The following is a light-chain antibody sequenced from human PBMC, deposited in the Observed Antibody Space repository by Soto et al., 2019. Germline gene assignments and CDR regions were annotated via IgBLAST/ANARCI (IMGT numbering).Light chain of an antibody. Sequence: DIGITPSPASLAVSLVERASFNFKSIHIVLNSFDNKNYLAWYQQKPGQPPKLLIYWASSRESGVPDRFSGSGSGTDFTLIISSLQAEDVAVYYCHQYYATPWTFGQGTKVDIK. CDR2: WAS. CDR3: HQYYATPWT. J-gene: IGKJ1*01. V-gene: IGKV4-1*01. CDR1: HIVLNSFDNKNY.